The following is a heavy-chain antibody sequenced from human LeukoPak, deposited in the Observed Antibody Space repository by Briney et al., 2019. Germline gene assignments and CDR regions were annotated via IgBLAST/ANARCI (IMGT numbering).Heavy chain of an antibody. Sequence: ASVKVSCKASGYTFTSYYIHWVRQAPGQGLEWMGLINPSGGSTTYPQKFQGRVTMTRDTSISTAYMELSRLRSDDTAVYYCARGEYSSSWFFDYWGQGTLVTVSS. CDR3: ARGEYSSSWFFDY. D-gene: IGHD6-13*01. CDR1: GYTFTSYY. V-gene: IGHV1-46*01. CDR2: INPSGGST. J-gene: IGHJ4*02.